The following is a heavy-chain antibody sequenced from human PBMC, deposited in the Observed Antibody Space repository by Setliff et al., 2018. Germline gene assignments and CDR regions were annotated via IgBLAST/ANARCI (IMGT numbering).Heavy chain of an antibody. CDR3: AGQGPIFGTGLIPGFDQ. J-gene: IGHJ4*02. Sequence: GGSLRLSCVASGITFTSYAMSWVRQAPGKGLEWVSTVSVSGDNTYYTDSVKGRFTTSRDNSKNTVSLQMNSLRAEDTAVYFCAGQGPIFGTGLIPGFDQWGQGTMVTVSS. CDR2: VSVSGDNT. D-gene: IGHD3-3*01. V-gene: IGHV3-23*01. CDR1: GITFTSYA.